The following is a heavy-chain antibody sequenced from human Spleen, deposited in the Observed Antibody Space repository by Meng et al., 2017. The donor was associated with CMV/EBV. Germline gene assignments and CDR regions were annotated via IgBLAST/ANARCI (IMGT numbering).Heavy chain of an antibody. V-gene: IGHV2-5*02. D-gene: IGHD2-15*01. Sequence: QITLTESGPTLVKSTQTLTLTCTFSGFSLSTSGMGVGWIRQPPGKALEWLALIYWDDDKRYSPSLKSRLTITKDTSKNQVVLTMTNMDPVDTATYYCAHRDYCSGGTCTFDYWGQGTLVTVSS. CDR3: AHRDYCSGGTCTFDY. J-gene: IGHJ4*02. CDR1: GFSLSTSGMG. CDR2: IYWDDDK.